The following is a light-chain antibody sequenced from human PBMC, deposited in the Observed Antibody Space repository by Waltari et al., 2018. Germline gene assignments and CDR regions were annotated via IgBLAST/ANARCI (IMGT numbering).Light chain of an antibody. J-gene: IGLJ1*01. CDR2: QNN. V-gene: IGLV3-1*01. Sequence: VSPGQTANITCSGDKLGNKYVCWFQQKPGQSPLLVIFQNNRRPSGIPERFSGSNSGNTATLTISGTQVMDEADFYCQAWDSSTAVFGSGTKVTVL. CDR1: KLGNKY. CDR3: QAWDSSTAV.